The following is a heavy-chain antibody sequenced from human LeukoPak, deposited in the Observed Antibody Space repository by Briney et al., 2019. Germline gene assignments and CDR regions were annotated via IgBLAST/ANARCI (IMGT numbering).Heavy chain of an antibody. CDR1: GFTFSSYA. CDR2: ISGSGGST. D-gene: IGHD3-3*01. J-gene: IGHJ4*02. Sequence: PGGSLRLSCAASGFTFSSYAMSWVRQTPGKGLEWVSAISGSGGSTYYADSVKGRFTISRDNSKNTLYLQMNSLRAEDTAVYYCAKEDRTIFGVVTPRRFDYWGQGTLVTVSS. V-gene: IGHV3-23*01. CDR3: AKEDRTIFGVVTPRRFDY.